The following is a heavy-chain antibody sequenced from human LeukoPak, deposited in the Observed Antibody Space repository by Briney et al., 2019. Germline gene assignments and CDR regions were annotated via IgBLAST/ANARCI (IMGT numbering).Heavy chain of an antibody. V-gene: IGHV3-30*18. Sequence: GGSLRLSCAASGFTFSNYGMHWVRQAPGKGLEWVAVMSYDGNNKYHADSVKGRFTISRDNSQNTLYFQMDSLRPDDTAVYYCAKVREIMFRGPQDYWGQGTLVTVSS. CDR3: AKVREIMFRGPQDY. D-gene: IGHD3-16*01. CDR1: GFTFSNYG. CDR2: MSYDGNNK. J-gene: IGHJ4*02.